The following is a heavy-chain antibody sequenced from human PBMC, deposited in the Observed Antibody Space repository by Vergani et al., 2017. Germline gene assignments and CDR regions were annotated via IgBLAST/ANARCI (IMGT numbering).Heavy chain of an antibody. Sequence: QVQLQQWGAGLLKPSETLSLTCAVYGGSFSGYYWSWIRQPPGKGLEWIGEINHSGSTNYNPSLKSRVTISVDTSKNQFSLKLSSVTAADTAVYYCARHMREYSLGWFDPWGQGTLVTVSS. CDR3: ARHMREYSLGWFDP. CDR2: INHSGST. J-gene: IGHJ5*02. CDR1: GGSFSGYY. V-gene: IGHV4-34*01. D-gene: IGHD5-18*01.